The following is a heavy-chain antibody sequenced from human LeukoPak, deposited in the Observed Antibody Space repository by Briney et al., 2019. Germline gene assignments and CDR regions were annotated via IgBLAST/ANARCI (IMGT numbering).Heavy chain of an antibody. D-gene: IGHD6-13*01. CDR3: ASAPRYSSSWPNNWFDP. Sequence: ASVKVSCKASGYTFTSYDINWVRQATGQGLEWMGWMNPNSGNTGYAQKFQGRVTITADESTSTAYMELSSLRSEDTAVYFCASAPRYSSSWPNNWFDPWGQGTLVTVSS. CDR1: GYTFTSYD. J-gene: IGHJ5*02. CDR2: MNPNSGNT. V-gene: IGHV1-8*03.